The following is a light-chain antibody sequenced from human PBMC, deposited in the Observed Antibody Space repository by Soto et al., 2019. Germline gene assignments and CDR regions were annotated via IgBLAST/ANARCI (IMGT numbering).Light chain of an antibody. Sequence: QSALTQPASVSGSPGQSITISCTGTSSDVGGYNYVSWYQQHPGKAPKLMIYDVSNRPSGVSNRFSGSKSGNTASLTISGLQAEDDADYYCSSYTSSSTLYGFGTGTKVTVL. CDR3: SSYTSSSTLYG. V-gene: IGLV2-14*01. CDR1: SSDVGGYNY. CDR2: DVS. J-gene: IGLJ1*01.